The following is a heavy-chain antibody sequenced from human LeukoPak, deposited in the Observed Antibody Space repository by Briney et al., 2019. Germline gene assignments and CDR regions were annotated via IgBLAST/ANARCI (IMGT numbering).Heavy chain of an antibody. CDR2: IYPRDSDT. CDR3: ARHSDVIGAI. CDR1: GYTFTYQW. J-gene: IGHJ4*02. D-gene: IGHD3-10*01. V-gene: IGHV5-51*01. Sequence: GESLKISCEASGYTFTYQWIGWVRQMAGRGLEWVGIIYPRDSDTRYSPSFQGHVTISADTSINTAYLEWSSLEASDTAMYYCARHSDVIGAIWGQGTLVTVSS.